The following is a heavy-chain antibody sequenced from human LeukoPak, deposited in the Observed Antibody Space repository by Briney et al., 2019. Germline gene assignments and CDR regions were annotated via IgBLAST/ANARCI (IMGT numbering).Heavy chain of an antibody. CDR2: ISGSGGST. CDR1: GFTFNNYA. V-gene: IGHV3-23*01. J-gene: IGHJ3*02. Sequence: PGGSLRLSCAASGFTFNNYAMSWVRQAPGKGLEWVSAISGSGGSTYYADSVKGRFTISRDNSKNTLYLQMNSLRAEDTAVYYCAKGPYYYDSSGYYYNAFDIWGQGTMVTVSS. D-gene: IGHD3-22*01. CDR3: AKGPYYYDSSGYYYNAFDI.